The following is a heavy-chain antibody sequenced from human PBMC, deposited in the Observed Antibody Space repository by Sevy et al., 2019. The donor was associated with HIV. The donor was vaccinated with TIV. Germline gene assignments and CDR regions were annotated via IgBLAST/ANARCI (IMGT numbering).Heavy chain of an antibody. D-gene: IGHD3-3*01. CDR1: GYTFSTYG. Sequence: ASVKVSCTASGYTFSTYGISWMRQAPGQGLEWMGWISAYLNNPQYAQKVQDRDTLTTDTSTNTAYMEVRSLTSDDTAVYFCARDSPYYHGQASPIPLFGLWGQGTLVTVSS. CDR3: ARDSPYYHGQASPIPLFGL. V-gene: IGHV1-18*01. J-gene: IGHJ4*02. CDR2: ISAYLNNP.